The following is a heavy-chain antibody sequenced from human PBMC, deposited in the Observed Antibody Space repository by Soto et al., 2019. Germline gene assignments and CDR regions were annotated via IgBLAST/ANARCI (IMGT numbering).Heavy chain of an antibody. V-gene: IGHV3-33*01. CDR2: IWYDGSNK. Sequence: PGGSLRLSCAASGFTFSDYGMHWVRQAPGKGLEWVAIIWYDGSNKYYADSVKGRFTISRDNSKNTLYLQMNSLRAEDTAVYYCAREHGTTFREIFVYWGQGTLVTSPQ. CDR1: GFTFSDYG. D-gene: IGHD1-1*01. J-gene: IGHJ4*02. CDR3: AREHGTTFREIFVY.